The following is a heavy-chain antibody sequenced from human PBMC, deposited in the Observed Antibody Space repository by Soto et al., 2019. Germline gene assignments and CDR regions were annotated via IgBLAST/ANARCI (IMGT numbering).Heavy chain of an antibody. J-gene: IGHJ6*02. Sequence: ASVKVSCKASGYTFTSYGISWVRQAPGQGLEWMGWISAYNGNTNYAQKLQGRVTMTTDTSTSTAYMELRSLGSDDTAVYYCASSPSYYYVMDVWGQGTTVTVSS. CDR2: ISAYNGNT. CDR1: GYTFTSYG. CDR3: ASSPSYYYVMDV. V-gene: IGHV1-18*01.